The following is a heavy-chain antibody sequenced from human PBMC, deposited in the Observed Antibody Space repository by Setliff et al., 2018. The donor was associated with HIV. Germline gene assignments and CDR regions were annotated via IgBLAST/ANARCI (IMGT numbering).Heavy chain of an antibody. CDR3: VRDYYGDSRVKAFDI. D-gene: IGHD4-17*01. CDR1: GFTFSDYY. CDR2: ISSSGTNI. J-gene: IGHJ3*02. Sequence: GGSLRLSCAASGFTFSDYYMSWIRQAPGKGLEWVSYISSSGTNIYYVDSVKGRFTISRDNAKNSLYLQMNSLRAEDSALYYCVRDYYGDSRVKAFDIWGQGTKVTVSS. V-gene: IGHV3-11*04.